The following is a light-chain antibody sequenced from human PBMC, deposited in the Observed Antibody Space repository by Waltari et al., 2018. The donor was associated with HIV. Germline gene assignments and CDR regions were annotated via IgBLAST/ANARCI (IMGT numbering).Light chain of an antibody. CDR2: DAS. CDR3: QQRSNWRYT. CDR1: PSVSSY. J-gene: IGKJ2*01. Sequence: EIVLTQSPATLSLSPGERATLSCRASPSVSSYLAWYQQKPGQAPRLLIYDASNRATGIPARFSGSGSGTDFTLTISSLEPEDFAVYYCQQRSNWRYTFGQGTKLEIK. V-gene: IGKV3-11*01.